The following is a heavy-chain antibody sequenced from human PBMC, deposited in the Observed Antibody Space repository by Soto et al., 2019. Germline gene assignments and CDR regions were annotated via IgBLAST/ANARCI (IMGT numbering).Heavy chain of an antibody. Sequence: SGPTLVNPTQTLTLTCTFSGFSLSTSGVGVGWTRQPPGEALEWLALIYWDDDKRYSPSLKSRVTITKDTSKNQVVLTMTDMDPVDTATYFCAHRRNIELGPLRLFDYWGQGTQVTVSS. CDR2: IYWDDDK. V-gene: IGHV2-5*02. CDR3: AHRRNIELGPLRLFDY. D-gene: IGHD2-15*01. J-gene: IGHJ4*02. CDR1: GFSLSTSGVG.